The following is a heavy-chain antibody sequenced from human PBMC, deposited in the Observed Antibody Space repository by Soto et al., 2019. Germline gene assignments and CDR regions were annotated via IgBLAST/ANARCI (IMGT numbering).Heavy chain of an antibody. V-gene: IGHV3-48*02. D-gene: IGHD6-6*01. CDR3: ARPEYSSSSYGMDV. CDR2: ISSSSSTI. J-gene: IGHJ6*02. Sequence: GGSLRLSCPASGFTFSSYSMNWVRQAPGKGLEWVSYISSSSSTIYYADSVKGRFTISRDNAKNSLYLQMNSLRDEDTAVYYCARPEYSSSSYGMDVWGQGTTVTVSS. CDR1: GFTFSSYS.